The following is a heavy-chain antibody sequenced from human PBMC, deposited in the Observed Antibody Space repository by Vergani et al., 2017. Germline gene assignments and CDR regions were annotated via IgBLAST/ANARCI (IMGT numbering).Heavy chain of an antibody. CDR1: SHTFQTYG. Sequence: QVPLVQSGAELKKPGASVSVSCKGSSHTFQTYGISWVGQAPGKGLEWMAWISPYTGHTIYAQKFQDRVTMTAETSTNTAYMELKSLRPDATAVYFCASGAPSRCEVTPTDFAVWFQGTMVTVSS. V-gene: IGHV1-18*01. J-gene: IGHJ3*01. D-gene: IGHD1-26*01. CDR3: ASGAPSRCEVTPTDFAV. CDR2: ISPYTGHT.